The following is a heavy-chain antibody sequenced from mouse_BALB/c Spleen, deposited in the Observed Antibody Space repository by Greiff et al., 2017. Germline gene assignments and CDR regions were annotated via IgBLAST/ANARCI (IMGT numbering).Heavy chain of an antibody. CDR3: ARDRRTYDYVWFAY. J-gene: IGHJ3*01. CDR1: GFSLTSYG. Sequence: VQVVESGPGLVAPSQSLSITCTVSGFSLTSYGVHWVRQPPGKGLEWLGVIWAGGSTNYNSALMSRLSISKDNSKSQVFLKMNSLQTDDTAMYYCARDRRTYDYVWFAYWGQGTLVTVSA. D-gene: IGHD2-4*01. V-gene: IGHV2-9*02. CDR2: IWAGGST.